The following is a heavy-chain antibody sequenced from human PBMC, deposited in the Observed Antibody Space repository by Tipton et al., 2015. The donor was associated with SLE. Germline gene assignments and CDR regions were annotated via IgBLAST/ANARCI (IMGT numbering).Heavy chain of an antibody. D-gene: IGHD3-3*01. V-gene: IGHV4-61*02. CDR1: GGSISSGSYY. CDR2: IYTSGST. Sequence: TLSLTCTVSGGSISSGSYYWSWIRQPAGKGLEWIGRIYTSGSTNYNPSLKSRVTISVDTSKNQFSLKLSSVTAADTATYYCARDPAEWFKEQLGQFGLDVWGQGTTVTVSS. CDR3: ARDPAEWFKEQLGQFGLDV. J-gene: IGHJ6*02.